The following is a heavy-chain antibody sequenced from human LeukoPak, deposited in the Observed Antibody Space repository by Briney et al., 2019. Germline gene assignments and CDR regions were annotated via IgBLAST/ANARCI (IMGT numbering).Heavy chain of an antibody. Sequence: QPGCSLRFYCAATELTSIRYTIRWVPRAPPVGPVWFSAISGRGGSTYYADSVKGRFTISRDNSKNTLYLQMNSLRAEDTAVYYCAKELDYDFWSGYEYYFDYWGQGTLVTVSS. V-gene: IGHV3-23*01. CDR2: ISGRGGST. CDR1: ELTSIRYT. CDR3: AKELDYDFWSGYEYYFDY. D-gene: IGHD3-3*01. J-gene: IGHJ4*02.